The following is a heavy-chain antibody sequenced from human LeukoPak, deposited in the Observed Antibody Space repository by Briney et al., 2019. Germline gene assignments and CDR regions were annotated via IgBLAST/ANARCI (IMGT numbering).Heavy chain of an antibody. CDR1: GGTFSSYA. CDR3: ARAGDSSGYYYYYGMDV. J-gene: IGHJ6*02. V-gene: IGHV1-69*13. Sequence: ASVKVSCKASGGTFSSYAISWVRQAPGQGLEWMGGIIPIFGTANYAQKFQGRVTITADESTSTAYMELSSLRSEDTAVYYCARAGDSSGYYYYYGMDVWGQGTTVTVSS. CDR2: IIPIFGTA. D-gene: IGHD3-22*01.